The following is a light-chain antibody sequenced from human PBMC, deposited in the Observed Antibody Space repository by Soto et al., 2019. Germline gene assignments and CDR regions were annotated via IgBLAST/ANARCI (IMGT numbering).Light chain of an antibody. CDR2: GAS. CDR3: QQYGSSPCS. CDR1: QSVSSSY. Sequence: EIVLTQSPGTLSLSPGERATLSCRASQSVSSSYLAWYQQKPGQAPRPLIYGASSRAIGIPDRFSGSGSGEVFPLTISLLDPEDFVLYYWQQYGSSPCSFGHGTKVEIK. J-gene: IGKJ1*01. V-gene: IGKV3-20*01.